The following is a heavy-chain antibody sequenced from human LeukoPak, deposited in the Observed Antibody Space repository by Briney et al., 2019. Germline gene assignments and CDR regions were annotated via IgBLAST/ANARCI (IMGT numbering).Heavy chain of an antibody. V-gene: IGHV3-21*01. J-gene: IGHJ3*02. Sequence: GGSLRLSCAASGFTFSSCSMNWVRQAPGKGLEWVSVKSRGSSYIYYADSVKGRFTISRDNAKNSLYLQMNSLRAEDTAVYYCARVRYYDSSAYQLDAFDIWGQGTMVTVSS. CDR3: ARVRYYDSSAYQLDAFDI. CDR1: GFTFSSCS. D-gene: IGHD3-22*01. CDR2: KSRGSSYI.